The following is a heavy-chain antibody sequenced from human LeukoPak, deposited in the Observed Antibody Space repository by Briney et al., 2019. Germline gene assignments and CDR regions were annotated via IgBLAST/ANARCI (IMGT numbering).Heavy chain of an antibody. D-gene: IGHD2-2*02. CDR2: ISSSSSSI. Sequence: GGSLRPSCAASGFTFSSYSMNWVRQAPGKGLEWVSSISSSSSSIYYADSVKGRFTISRDNAKKSLFLQMNSLRAEDTAVYYCARVKGFVEVPVTILEDVGGQGTTVTVSS. V-gene: IGHV3-21*01. CDR1: GFTFSSYS. J-gene: IGHJ6*02. CDR3: ARVKGFVEVPVTILEDV.